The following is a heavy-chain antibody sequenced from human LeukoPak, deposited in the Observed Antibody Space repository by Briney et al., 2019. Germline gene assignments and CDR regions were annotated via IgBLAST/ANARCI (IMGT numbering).Heavy chain of an antibody. J-gene: IGHJ3*02. CDR3: AREGGRDAFDI. Sequence: SETLSLTCTVSGGSISSYYWSWIRQPPGKGLEWIGYIYYSGGTNYNPSLKSRVTISVDTSKNQFSLKLSSVTAADTAVYYCAREGGRDAFDIWGQGTMVTVSS. V-gene: IGHV4-59*12. CDR1: GGSISSYY. CDR2: IYYSGGT. D-gene: IGHD2-15*01.